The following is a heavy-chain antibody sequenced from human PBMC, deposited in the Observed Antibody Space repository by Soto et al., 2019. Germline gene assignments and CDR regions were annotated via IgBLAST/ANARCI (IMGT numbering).Heavy chain of an antibody. CDR3: LLAAAGAYYFGY. D-gene: IGHD6-13*01. J-gene: IGHJ4*02. V-gene: IGHV1-69*01. Sequence: SVKVSCKASGGTFSSYAISWVRQAPGQGLEWMGGIIPIFGTANYAQKFQGRVTITADESTSTAYMELSSLRSEDTAVYYCLLAAAGAYYFGYWGQGTLVTVSS. CDR2: IIPIFGTA. CDR1: GGTFSSYA.